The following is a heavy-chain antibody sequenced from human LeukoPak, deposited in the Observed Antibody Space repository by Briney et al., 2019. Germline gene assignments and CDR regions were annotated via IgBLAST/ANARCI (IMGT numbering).Heavy chain of an antibody. CDR1: GFTFSIYA. J-gene: IGHJ4*02. Sequence: GASLRLSCAASGFTFSIYAMSWVRHAPGKGLEWVSAISGSGVSTYYADSVKGRFTMSRDNSKRTLSLQMNSMRAEDTAVYYCAKDTGYYDSSGYYHHYWGQGTLVTVSS. CDR2: ISGSGVST. D-gene: IGHD3-22*01. V-gene: IGHV3-23*01. CDR3: AKDTGYYDSSGYYHHY.